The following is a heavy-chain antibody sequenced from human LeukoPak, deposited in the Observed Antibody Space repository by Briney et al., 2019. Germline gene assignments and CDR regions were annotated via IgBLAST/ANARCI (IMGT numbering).Heavy chain of an antibody. CDR3: ARQATRGVVVIASGAFDI. Sequence: SETLSLTRTVSGGSISSSSYYWGWIRQPPGKGLEWIGSIYYSGSTYYNPSLKSRVTISVDTSKNQFSLKLSSVTAADTAVYYCARQATRGVVVIASGAFDIWGQGTMVTVSS. CDR1: GGSISSSSYY. J-gene: IGHJ3*02. CDR2: IYYSGST. V-gene: IGHV4-39*01. D-gene: IGHD2-21*01.